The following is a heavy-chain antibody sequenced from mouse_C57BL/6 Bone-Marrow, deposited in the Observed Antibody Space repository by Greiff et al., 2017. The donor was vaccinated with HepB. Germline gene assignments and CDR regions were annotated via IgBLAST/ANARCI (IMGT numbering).Heavy chain of an antibody. V-gene: IGHV5-12*01. CDR3: ARQGIYYYGSSYVDYFDY. CDR2: ISNGGGST. Sequence: EVNLVESGGGLVQPGGSLKLSCAASGFTFSDYYLYWVRQTPEKRLEWVAYISNGGGSTYYPDTVKGRFTISRDNAKNTLYLQMSRLKSEDTAMYYCARQGIYYYGSSYVDYFDYWGQGTTLTVSS. CDR1: GFTFSDYY. D-gene: IGHD1-1*01. J-gene: IGHJ2*01.